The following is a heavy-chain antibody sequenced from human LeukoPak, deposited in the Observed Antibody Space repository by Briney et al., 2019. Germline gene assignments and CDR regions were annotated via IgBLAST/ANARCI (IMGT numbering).Heavy chain of an antibody. CDR2: ISSSGSYI. J-gene: IGHJ4*02. CDR1: GLTFNSYS. CDR3: ARVLGGATPAPFDY. D-gene: IGHD3-16*01. V-gene: IGHV3-21*01. Sequence: PGGSLRLSCATSGLTFNSYSMNWVRQAPGKGLQWVSSISSSGSYIYYADSGKGRFTISRDNAKNSLYLQMNSLRAEDTAVYYCARVLGGATPAPFDYWGQGTLVTVSS.